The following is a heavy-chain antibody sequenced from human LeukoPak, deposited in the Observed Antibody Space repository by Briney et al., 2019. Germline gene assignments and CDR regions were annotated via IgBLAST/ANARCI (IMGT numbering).Heavy chain of an antibody. V-gene: IGHV3-30*18. J-gene: IGHJ4*02. D-gene: IGHD3-9*01. CDR3: AKDQTYYDILTGYYIEYYFDY. CDR1: GFTFSSYG. Sequence: PGGFLRLSCAASGFTFSSYGMHWVRQAPGKGLEWVAVISYDGSNKYYADSVKGRFTISRDNSKNTLYLQMNSLRAEDTAVYYCAKDQTYYDILTGYYIEYYFDYWGQGTLVTVSS. CDR2: ISYDGSNK.